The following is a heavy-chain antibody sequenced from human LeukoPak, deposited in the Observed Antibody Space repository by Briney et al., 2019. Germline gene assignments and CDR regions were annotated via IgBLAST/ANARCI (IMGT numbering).Heavy chain of an antibody. Sequence: GGSLRLSCAASGFTVSSNYMSWVRQAPGKGLEWVYVIYDGGNTYYAASVKGRFTIYRDNSRNTVFLEMNSLRAEDTAVYYCARNLGYDGSGSSFNWGEGTLVTVSS. CDR1: GFTVSSNY. CDR2: IYDGGNT. CDR3: ARNLGYDGSGSSFN. D-gene: IGHD3-10*01. V-gene: IGHV3-53*01. J-gene: IGHJ4*02.